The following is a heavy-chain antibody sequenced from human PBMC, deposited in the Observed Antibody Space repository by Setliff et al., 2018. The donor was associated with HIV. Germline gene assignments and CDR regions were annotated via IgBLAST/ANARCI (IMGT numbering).Heavy chain of an antibody. V-gene: IGHV4-34*01. J-gene: IGHJ4*02. CDR3: ATGLIMAPDY. Sequence: SETLSLTCAVYGESFNTYFWSWIRQPPGNGLEWIGQINHSGSTNYNPSLRSRVTISIGTSKNQFSLKLSSVTAADTAVYYCATGLIMAPDYWGQGSLVTVSS. CDR2: INHSGST. CDR1: GESFNTYF. D-gene: IGHD2-8*01.